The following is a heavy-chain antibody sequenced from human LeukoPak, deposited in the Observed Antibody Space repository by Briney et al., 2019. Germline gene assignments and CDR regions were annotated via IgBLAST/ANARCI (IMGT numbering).Heavy chain of an antibody. Sequence: GGSLRLSCAASGFTFSNCAMAWVRQAPGKGLEWVSTISGCGGGTYYAGSVRGRFTISRDNSENTLYPQINSLRAEDTSVYYFARRLPYYFDYYLDYWGQGALVTVSS. CDR1: GFTFSNCA. J-gene: IGHJ4*02. CDR2: ISGCGGGT. CDR3: ARRLPYYFDYYLDY. D-gene: IGHD2/OR15-2a*01. V-gene: IGHV3-23*01.